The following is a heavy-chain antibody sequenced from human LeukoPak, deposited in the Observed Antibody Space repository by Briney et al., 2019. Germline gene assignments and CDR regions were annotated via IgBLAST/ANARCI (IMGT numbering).Heavy chain of an antibody. J-gene: IGHJ3*01. Sequence: GGSLRLSCAASGFTFSSYWMSWVRQAPGKGPEWVANIKRDGSEKYYVDSVRGRFTISRDNAKNSLYLQMNSLRVEDTAVYYCARAPLGRYCSGGSCYSSSGAVDFWGQGTMVTVSS. D-gene: IGHD2-15*01. CDR3: ARAPLGRYCSGGSCYSSSGAVDF. V-gene: IGHV3-7*01. CDR1: GFTFSSYW. CDR2: IKRDGSEK.